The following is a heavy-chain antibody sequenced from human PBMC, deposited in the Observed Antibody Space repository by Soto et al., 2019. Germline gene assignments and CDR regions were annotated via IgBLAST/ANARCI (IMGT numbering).Heavy chain of an antibody. V-gene: IGHV1-8*01. J-gene: IGHJ6*02. D-gene: IGHD3-3*01. CDR3: ARGAGYDFWSSYYPNYYYYGMDV. CDR1: GYTFTSYD. Sequence: ASVKVSCKASGYTFTSYDINWVRQATGQGLEWMGWMNPNSGNTGYAQKFQGRVTRTRNTSISTAYMELSSLRSEDTAVDYCARGAGYDFWSSYYPNYYYYGMDVWGQGTTVTVSS. CDR2: MNPNSGNT.